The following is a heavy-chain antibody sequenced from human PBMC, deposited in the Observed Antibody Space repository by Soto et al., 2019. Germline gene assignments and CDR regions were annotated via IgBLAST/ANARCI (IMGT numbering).Heavy chain of an antibody. CDR2: INPNSGGT. V-gene: IGHV1-2*04. J-gene: IGHJ6*02. Sequence: QVQLVQSGAEVKKPGASVKVSCKASGYTFTGYYMHWVRQAPGQGLEWMGWINPNSGGTNYAQKFQGWVTMPRDTSISTAYMELSRLRSDDTAVYYCARAGITMVRGVPNNEVYYYYGMDVWGQGTTVTVSS. CDR1: GYTFTGYY. D-gene: IGHD3-10*01. CDR3: ARAGITMVRGVPNNEVYYYYGMDV.